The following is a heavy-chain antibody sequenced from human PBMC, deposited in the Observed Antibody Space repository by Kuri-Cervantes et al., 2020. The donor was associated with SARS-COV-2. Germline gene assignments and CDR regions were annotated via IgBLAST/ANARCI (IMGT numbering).Heavy chain of an antibody. Sequence: SETLSLTCAVSGGSISSSNWWSWVRQPPGKGLEWIGEIYHSGITNYNPSLKSRVTISVDKSKNQFSLKLSSVTAADTAVYYCARTYSSSSLFYDYWGQGTLVTVSS. CDR2: IYHSGIT. V-gene: IGHV4-4*02. D-gene: IGHD6-6*01. CDR1: GGSISSSNW. CDR3: ARTYSSSSLFYDY. J-gene: IGHJ4*02.